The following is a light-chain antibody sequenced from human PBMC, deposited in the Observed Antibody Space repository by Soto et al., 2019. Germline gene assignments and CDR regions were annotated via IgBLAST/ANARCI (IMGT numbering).Light chain of an antibody. CDR1: QSVSSD. J-gene: IGKJ1*01. Sequence: EIVMTQSPATLSVSPGERATLSCRASQSVSSDLAWSQQKPGQAPRLLIYGASTRATGIPARFSGSGSGTEFTLTISSRQSEDFADYYCQQYNNWPWTFDQGTKVEIK. V-gene: IGKV3-15*01. CDR2: GAS. CDR3: QQYNNWPWT.